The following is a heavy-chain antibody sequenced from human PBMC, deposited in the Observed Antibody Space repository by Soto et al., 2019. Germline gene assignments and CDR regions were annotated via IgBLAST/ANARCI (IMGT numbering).Heavy chain of an antibody. J-gene: IGHJ6*02. D-gene: IGHD4-4*01. CDR1: GGTFSSSA. V-gene: IGHV1-69*12. Sequence: QVQLVQSGAEMKEPGSSVKVSCKTSGGTFSSSAISWLRQAPGQGLEWMGGIIPLFRTPDYAQKFQGRVTIAADASTSTAYMELSRLRSEDTAVYYCARVTDRLQLGGTYYYILDVWGQGTTITVSS. CDR2: IIPLFRTP. CDR3: ARVTDRLQLGGTYYYILDV.